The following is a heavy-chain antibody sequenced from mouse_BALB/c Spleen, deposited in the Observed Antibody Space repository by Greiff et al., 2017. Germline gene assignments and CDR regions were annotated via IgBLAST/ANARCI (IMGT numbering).Heavy chain of an antibody. CDR1: GYTFTSYW. V-gene: IGHV1S81*02. Sequence: QVQLQQSGAELVKPGASVKLSCKASGYTFTSYWMHWVKQRPGQGLEWIGEINPSNGRTNYNEKFKSKATLTVDKSSSTAYMQLSSLTSEDSAVYYCARGYYEYAMDYWGQGTSVTVSS. D-gene: IGHD2-4*01. CDR2: INPSNGRT. J-gene: IGHJ4*01. CDR3: ARGYYEYAMDY.